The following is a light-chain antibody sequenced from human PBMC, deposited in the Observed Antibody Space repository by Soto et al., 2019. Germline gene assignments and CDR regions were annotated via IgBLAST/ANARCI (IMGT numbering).Light chain of an antibody. J-gene: IGKJ2*01. V-gene: IGKV3-11*01. Sequence: EIVLTQSPATLSLSPGERATLSCRASQSVSSYLAWYQQKPGQAPRLLIYDASNRATGIPARFSGSGSGTDVTLTISSLEPEDFAVHYCQQRSNWPPVTFGHGTKLEIK. CDR2: DAS. CDR3: QQRSNWPPVT. CDR1: QSVSSY.